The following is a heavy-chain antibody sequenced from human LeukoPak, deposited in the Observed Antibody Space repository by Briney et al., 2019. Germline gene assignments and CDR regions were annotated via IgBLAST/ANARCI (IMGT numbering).Heavy chain of an antibody. Sequence: ASVKVSCKASGGTFSSYAISWVRQAPGQGLEWMGWIIPIIGTANYAQKFQGRVMITADKSTSTALMELSRLRSEDTAVYYCARGGLRFYCSGGSCYLNWFDPWGQGTLVTVSS. J-gene: IGHJ5*02. V-gene: IGHV1-69*06. D-gene: IGHD2-15*01. CDR1: GGTFSSYA. CDR3: ARGGLRFYCSGGSCYLNWFDP. CDR2: IIPIIGTA.